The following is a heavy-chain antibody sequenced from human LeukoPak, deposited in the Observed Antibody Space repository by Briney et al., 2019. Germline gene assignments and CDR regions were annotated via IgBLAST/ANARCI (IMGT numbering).Heavy chain of an antibody. J-gene: IGHJ4*02. D-gene: IGHD6-13*01. CDR3: TRRGIAGKSSEVFDDY. Sequence: GGSLRLSCAASGFTFSGSAMHWVRQASGKGLEWVGRIRSKANSYATAYAASVKGRFTISRDDSKNTAYLQMNSLKTEDTAVYYCTRRGIAGKSSEVFDDYWGQGTLVTVSS. CDR2: IRSKANSYAT. CDR1: GFTFSGSA. V-gene: IGHV3-73*01.